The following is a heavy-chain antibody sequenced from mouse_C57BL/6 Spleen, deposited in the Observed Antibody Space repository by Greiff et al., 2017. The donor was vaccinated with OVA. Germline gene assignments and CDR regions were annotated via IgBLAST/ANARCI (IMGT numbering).Heavy chain of an antibody. CDR1: GFTFNTYA. J-gene: IGHJ4*01. V-gene: IGHV10-3*01. D-gene: IGHD1-1*01. Sequence: EVQGVESGGGLVQPKGSLKLSCAASGFTFNTYAMHWVRQAPGKGLEWVARIRSKSSNFATSYADSVKDRFTISRDDSQSMLYLQMNNLKTEDTDMYDCVRGGSYGRNYYAMDYWGQGTSVTVSS. CDR2: IRSKSSNFAT. CDR3: VRGGSYGRNYYAMDY.